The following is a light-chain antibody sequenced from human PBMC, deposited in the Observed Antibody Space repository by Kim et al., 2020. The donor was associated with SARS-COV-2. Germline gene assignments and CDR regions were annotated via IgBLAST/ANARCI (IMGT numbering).Light chain of an antibody. CDR2: EDN. J-gene: IGLJ3*02. Sequence: TGTISCPRRSGSLASNYVQWYQQRPGSAPTTVIYEDNQRPSGVPDRFSGSIDSSSNSASLTISGLKTEDEADYYCQSYDSSNPWVFGGGTQLTVL. CDR3: QSYDSSNPWV. CDR1: SGSLASNY. V-gene: IGLV6-57*03.